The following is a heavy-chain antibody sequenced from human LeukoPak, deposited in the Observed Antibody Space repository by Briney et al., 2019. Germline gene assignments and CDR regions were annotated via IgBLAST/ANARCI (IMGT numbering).Heavy chain of an antibody. D-gene: IGHD1-26*01. CDR1: GFTFSSYE. V-gene: IGHV3-48*03. J-gene: IGHJ4*02. Sequence: GGSVRLSCAASGFTFSSYEMNWVRQAPGKGLEWVSYISSSGSTIYYADSVKGRFSISRDNAKSSLYLQMNSLRAEDTAVYYCARERQQATALDYWGQGTLVTVSS. CDR3: ARERQQATALDY. CDR2: ISSSGSTI.